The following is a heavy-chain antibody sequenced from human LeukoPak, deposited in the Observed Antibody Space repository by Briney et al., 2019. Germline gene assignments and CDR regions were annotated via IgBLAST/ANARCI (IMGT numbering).Heavy chain of an antibody. Sequence: PGGSLRLSCAASGFTFSSYWMHWVRQPPGKGLVWVSRISSDGSSTNYADSVKGRFTISRDNAKSTLYLQMNSLRAEDTAVYYCASAPFSSSSCWGQGTLVTVSS. CDR2: ISSDGSST. D-gene: IGHD2-2*01. CDR3: ASAPFSSSSC. V-gene: IGHV3-74*01. J-gene: IGHJ4*02. CDR1: GFTFSSYW.